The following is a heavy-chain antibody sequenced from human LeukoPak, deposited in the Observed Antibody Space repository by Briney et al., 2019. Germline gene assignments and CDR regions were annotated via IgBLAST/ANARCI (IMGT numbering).Heavy chain of an antibody. CDR3: ARMTVGIAAAGKPMDV. CDR1: GGSFSGYY. V-gene: IGHV4-34*01. D-gene: IGHD6-13*01. CDR2: INHSGST. J-gene: IGHJ6*03. Sequence: PSEALSLTCVVYGGSFSGYYWSWIRQPPGKGLEWIGEINHSGSTNYNPSLKSRVTISVDTSKNQFSLKLSSVTAADTAVYYCARMTVGIAAAGKPMDVWGKGTTVTVSS.